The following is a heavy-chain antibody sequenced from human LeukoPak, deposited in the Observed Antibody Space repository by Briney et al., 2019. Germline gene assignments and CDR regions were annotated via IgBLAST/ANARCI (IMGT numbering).Heavy chain of an antibody. CDR1: GGSISSYY. V-gene: IGHV4-59*01. CDR3: ARRTVVVVAATPKNWFDP. Sequence: NPSETLSLTCTVSGGSISSYYWSWIRQPPGKGLEWIGYIYYSGSTNYNPSLKSRVTISVDTSKNQFSLKLSSVTAADTAVYYCARRTVVVVAATPKNWFDPWGQGTLVTVSS. CDR2: IYYSGST. D-gene: IGHD2-15*01. J-gene: IGHJ5*02.